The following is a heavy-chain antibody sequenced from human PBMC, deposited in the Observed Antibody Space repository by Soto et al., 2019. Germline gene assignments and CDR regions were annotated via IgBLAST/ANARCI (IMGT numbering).Heavy chain of an antibody. V-gene: IGHV3-9*01. CDR2: ISWNSGSI. Sequence: GGSLRLSCAASGGPFDDYAMHWVRQAPGKGLEWVSGISWNSGSIGYADSVKGRFTISRDNAKNSLYLQMNSLRAEDTALYYCAKDIGPEGVAATPYFQHWGQGTLVTVSS. CDR1: GGPFDDYA. CDR3: AKDIGPEGVAATPYFQH. J-gene: IGHJ1*01. D-gene: IGHD2-15*01.